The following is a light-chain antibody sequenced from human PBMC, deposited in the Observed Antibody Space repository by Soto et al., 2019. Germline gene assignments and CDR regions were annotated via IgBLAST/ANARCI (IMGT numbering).Light chain of an antibody. J-gene: IGKJ1*01. CDR1: QNVLYHSNNKNY. Sequence: DIVMTQSPDSLAVSLGERATINCKSSQNVLYHSNNKNYLAWYQQRPGRPPKLLIYWASTRDSGVPDRFSGSGSGTDFTLTISSLQAEDVALYYCQQYYSTPETFGQGTKVEIK. CDR3: QQYYSTPET. CDR2: WAS. V-gene: IGKV4-1*01.